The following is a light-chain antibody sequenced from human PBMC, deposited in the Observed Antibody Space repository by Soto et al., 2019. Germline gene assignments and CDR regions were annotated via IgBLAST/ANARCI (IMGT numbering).Light chain of an antibody. CDR1: QSVLYSSNNKNY. J-gene: IGKJ4*01. Sequence: DIVMTQSPDSLAVSLGERATINCKSSQSVLYSSNNKNYLAWYQQKPGQPPKLLIYWASTRGSGVPDRFSGSGSGTDFTLTISSLQAEDVAVYYCQQYSSAPLAFGGGTKVDIK. CDR2: WAS. V-gene: IGKV4-1*01. CDR3: QQYSSAPLA.